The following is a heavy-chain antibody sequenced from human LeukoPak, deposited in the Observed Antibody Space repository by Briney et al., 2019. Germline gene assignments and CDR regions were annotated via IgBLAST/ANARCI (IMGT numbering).Heavy chain of an antibody. Sequence: GGSLRLSCAASGFTFSSYAMSWVRQAPGKGLEWVSAISGSGGSTYYADSVKGRFTISRDNSKNTLYMQMNSLRAEDTAVYYCAKRGYSSGWPNAEYFQHWGQGNLVTVSS. V-gene: IGHV3-23*01. D-gene: IGHD6-19*01. CDR2: ISGSGGST. CDR1: GFTFSSYA. CDR3: AKRGYSSGWPNAEYFQH. J-gene: IGHJ1*01.